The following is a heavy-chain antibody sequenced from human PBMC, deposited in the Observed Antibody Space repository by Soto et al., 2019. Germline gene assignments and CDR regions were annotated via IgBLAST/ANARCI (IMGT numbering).Heavy chain of an antibody. Sequence: GASLKVACKASGYTFTGDYIHCVRQAPEQGPEWMGEIGPESGATRYAQKFQGRVTMTRDMSITTVYMELNNLSPDDTAVYYCGRGRSGQIVVFYWGQGTPVTVSS. D-gene: IGHD3-22*01. CDR2: IGPESGAT. CDR3: GRGRSGQIVVFY. J-gene: IGHJ4*02. V-gene: IGHV1-2*02. CDR1: GYTFTGDY.